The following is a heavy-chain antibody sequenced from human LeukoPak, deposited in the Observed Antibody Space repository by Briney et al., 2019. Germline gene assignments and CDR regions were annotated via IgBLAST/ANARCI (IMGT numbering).Heavy chain of an antibody. J-gene: IGHJ4*02. Sequence: TGGSLRLSCAASGFTVSSNYMSWVRQAPGKGLEWVSVIYSGGSTYYADSVKGRFTISRDNSKNTLYLQTNSLRAEDTAVYYCAREPDGYIDYWGQGTLVTVSS. V-gene: IGHV3-66*02. CDR1: GFTVSSNY. D-gene: IGHD5-24*01. CDR2: IYSGGST. CDR3: AREPDGYIDY.